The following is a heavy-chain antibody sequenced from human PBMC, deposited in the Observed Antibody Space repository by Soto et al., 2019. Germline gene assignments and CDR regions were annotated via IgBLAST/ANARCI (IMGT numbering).Heavy chain of an antibody. CDR2: ISPNSGGT. CDR3: GKGRSGDVGVFY. CDR1: GYTFTGYY. Sequence: GASVKVSCKASGYTFTGYYIHWVRQAPGQGPEWMGEISPNSGGTKYAQRFQGRVTMTRDTSITTAYMELSNLSPDDTAVYYCGKGRSGDVGVFYWGQGTLVTVSS. D-gene: IGHD1-26*01. J-gene: IGHJ4*02. V-gene: IGHV1-2*02.